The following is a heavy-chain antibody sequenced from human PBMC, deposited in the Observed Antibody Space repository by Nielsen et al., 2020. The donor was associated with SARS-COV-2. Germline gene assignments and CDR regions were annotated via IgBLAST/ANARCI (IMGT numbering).Heavy chain of an antibody. V-gene: IGHV4-31*03. CDR1: GGPISSGGYY. CDR3: ARESSGYDHYNYGMDV. D-gene: IGHD5-12*01. Sequence: TLSLTCTVSGGPISSGGYYWSWIRHHPGKGLEWIGYIYFSGRTCYNPSLKSRVTISVDTSKNQFSLSLRSVTAADTAVYYCARESSGYDHYNYGMDVWGQGTTVTVSS. CDR2: IYFSGRT. J-gene: IGHJ6*02.